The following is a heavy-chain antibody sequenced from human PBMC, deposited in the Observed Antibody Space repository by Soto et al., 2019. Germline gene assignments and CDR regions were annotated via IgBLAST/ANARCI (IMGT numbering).Heavy chain of an antibody. J-gene: IGHJ4*02. D-gene: IGHD1-1*01. CDR3: AADHPNDNYPIDY. CDR1: GFTFSSAW. Sequence: EVQLVESGGGLVEPGGSLRLSCAASGFTFSSAWMNWFRQAPGKGLEWVGLIKSRHDGGTTDYAAPVKGRFSISRVDSRNTLYLQMNSLITEDTAVYYCAADHPNDNYPIDYWGQGTLVTVSS. CDR2: IKSRHDGGTT. V-gene: IGHV3-15*07.